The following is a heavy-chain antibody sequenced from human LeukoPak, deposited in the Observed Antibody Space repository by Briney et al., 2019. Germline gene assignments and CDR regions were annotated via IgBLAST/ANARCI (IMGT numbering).Heavy chain of an antibody. J-gene: IGHJ4*02. CDR3: ARGRIAVAGDPFDY. CDR2: ISNSSPNI. Sequence: GGSLRLSCAASGFTFISYSMNWVRQAPGKGLEWVSSISNSSPNIYYADSVKGRFTISRDNAKNSLYLQMNSLRAEDTAVYYCARGRIAVAGDPFDYWGQGTLVTVSS. D-gene: IGHD6-19*01. V-gene: IGHV3-21*01. CDR1: GFTFISYS.